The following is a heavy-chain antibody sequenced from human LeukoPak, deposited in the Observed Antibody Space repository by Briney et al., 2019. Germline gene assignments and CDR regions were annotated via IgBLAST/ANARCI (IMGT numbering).Heavy chain of an antibody. J-gene: IGHJ4*02. V-gene: IGHV1-2*02. Sequence: ASVKVSCKASRYTFTGYYMHWVRQAPGQGLEWMGWINPNSGGTNYAQKFQGRVTMTRDTSISTAYMELSRLRSDDTAVYYCARDVGYSSSWYLDYWGQGTLVTVSS. CDR3: ARDVGYSSSWYLDY. D-gene: IGHD6-13*01. CDR1: RYTFTGYY. CDR2: INPNSGGT.